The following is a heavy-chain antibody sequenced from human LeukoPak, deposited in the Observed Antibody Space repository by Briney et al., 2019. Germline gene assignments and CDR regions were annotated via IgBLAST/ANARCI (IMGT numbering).Heavy chain of an antibody. D-gene: IGHD5-12*01. CDR3: AREGYSGSDSNL. J-gene: IGHJ4*02. Sequence: SETLSLTCTVSGGSISSYYWSWIRQPPGKRLEWIGYIYHSGSTNYNPSLKSRLTISVDTSKNQFSLMLSSVTAADTAVYYCAREGYSGSDSNLWGQGTLVTVSS. CDR2: IYHSGST. V-gene: IGHV4-59*01. CDR1: GGSISSYY.